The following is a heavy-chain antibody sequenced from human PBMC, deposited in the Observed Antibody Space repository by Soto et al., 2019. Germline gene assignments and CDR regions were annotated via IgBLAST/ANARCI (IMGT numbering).Heavy chain of an antibody. CDR2: TYYRSKWYN. CDR1: GDSVSSNSAA. V-gene: IGHV6-1*01. CDR3: ARDRRIAVAGSYYYYGMDV. J-gene: IGHJ6*02. D-gene: IGHD6-19*01. Sequence: PSQTLSLTCAISGDSVSSNSAAWNWIRQSPSRGLEWLGRTYYRSKWYNDYAVSVKSRITINPDTSKNQFSLQLNSVTPEDTAVYYCARDRRIAVAGSYYYYGMDVWGQGTTVTVSS.